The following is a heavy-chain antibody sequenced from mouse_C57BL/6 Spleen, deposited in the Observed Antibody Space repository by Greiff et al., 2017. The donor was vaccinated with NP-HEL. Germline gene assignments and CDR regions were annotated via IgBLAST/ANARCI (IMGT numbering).Heavy chain of an antibody. D-gene: IGHD3-3*01. CDR3: ARRSGAGHFDY. CDR1: GFTFSDYG. Sequence: EVKVVESGGGLVQPGGSLKLSCAASGFTFSDYGMAWVRQAPRKGPEWVAFISNLAYSIYYADTVTGRFTISRENAKNTLYLEMSSLRSEDTAMYYCARRSGAGHFDYWGQGTTLTVSS. V-gene: IGHV5-15*01. CDR2: ISNLAYSI. J-gene: IGHJ2*01.